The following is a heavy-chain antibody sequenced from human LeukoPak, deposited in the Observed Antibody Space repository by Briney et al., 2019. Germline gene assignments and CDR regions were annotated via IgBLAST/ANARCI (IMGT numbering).Heavy chain of an antibody. Sequence: GGSLRLSCAASGFTFSSYYRHWVRQATGKGLEWVSAIGTAGDTYYPGSVKGRFTISRENSKNSLYLQMNSLRAGDTAVYYCARGSYYYYMDVWGKGTTVTVSS. J-gene: IGHJ6*03. CDR2: IGTAGDT. CDR3: ARGSYYYYMDV. V-gene: IGHV3-13*01. CDR1: GFTFSSYY.